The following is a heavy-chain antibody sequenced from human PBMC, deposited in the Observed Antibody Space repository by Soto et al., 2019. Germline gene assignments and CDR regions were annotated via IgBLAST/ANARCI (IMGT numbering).Heavy chain of an antibody. CDR2: INPSSST. CDR1: GYSFTSYY. D-gene: IGHD2-15*01. J-gene: IGHJ4*02. V-gene: IGHV1-46*01. Sequence: ASVKVSCKASGYSFTSYYIHWVRQAPGQGLEWMGIINPSSSTTYAQKFQGRVTMIRDTSTSTAYMELSSLRSEDTAADYCARVGCSGGSCYAVDSWGQGTLVTVSS. CDR3: ARVGCSGGSCYAVDS.